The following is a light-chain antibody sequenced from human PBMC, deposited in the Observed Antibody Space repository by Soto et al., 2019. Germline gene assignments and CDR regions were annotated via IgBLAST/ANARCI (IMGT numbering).Light chain of an antibody. CDR3: QQTYSTPPT. J-gene: IGKJ4*01. V-gene: IGKV1-39*01. CDR1: QNIDRY. CDR2: GAS. Sequence: DIHMTQSPSSLSASVGDSVTITCRPSQNIDRYLHWYQHIPGKAPKLLIYGASNLQSGVPSRFTGSGSRTHFTLTISSLQPEDSATYYCQQTYSTPPTFGGGTTVE.